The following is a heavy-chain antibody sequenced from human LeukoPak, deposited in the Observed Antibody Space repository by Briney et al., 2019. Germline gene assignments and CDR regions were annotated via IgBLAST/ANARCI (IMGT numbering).Heavy chain of an antibody. CDR3: ASRKTPYSNCPSYYYYLDV. D-gene: IGHD4-11*01. V-gene: IGHV4-34*01. CDR2: INHSGST. CDR1: GGSFSGYY. J-gene: IGHJ6*03. Sequence: KPSETMSLTCAVYGGSFSGYYWSWIRHPPGKGREWIEEINHSGSTNYNPSLKRRVTISVDTSKNQFSLKLSSVTAADTAVYYCASRKTPYSNCPSYYYYLDVWGKGTTVTVSS.